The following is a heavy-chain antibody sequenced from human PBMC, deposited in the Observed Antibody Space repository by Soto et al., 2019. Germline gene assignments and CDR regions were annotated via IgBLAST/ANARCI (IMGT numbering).Heavy chain of an antibody. CDR1: GFTFSSYS. D-gene: IGHD4-4*01. V-gene: IGHV3-48*01. CDR2: ISSSSSTI. J-gene: IGHJ6*03. Sequence: EVQLVESGGGLVQPGGSLRLSCAASGFTFSSYSMNWVRQAPGKGLEWVSYISSSSSTIYYADSVKGRFTISRDNAKNSLYLQMNSLRAEDTAVYYCARVGTTVTTGVYYYMDVLGKGTTVTVSS. CDR3: ARVGTTVTTGVYYYMDV.